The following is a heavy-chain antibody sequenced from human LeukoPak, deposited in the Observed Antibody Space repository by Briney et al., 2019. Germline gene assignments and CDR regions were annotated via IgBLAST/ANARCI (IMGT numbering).Heavy chain of an antibody. CDR2: ISYDGSNK. Sequence: ETGGSLRLSCAASGFTFSSCGMHWVRQAPGKGLEWEAVISYDGSNKYYADSVKGRFTISRDNSKNTLFLEMNSLRAEDTAVYYCAKALTSGWYLDAFNIWGQGTMVTVSS. CDR1: GFTFSSCG. V-gene: IGHV3-30*18. D-gene: IGHD6-19*01. CDR3: AKALTSGWYLDAFNI. J-gene: IGHJ3*02.